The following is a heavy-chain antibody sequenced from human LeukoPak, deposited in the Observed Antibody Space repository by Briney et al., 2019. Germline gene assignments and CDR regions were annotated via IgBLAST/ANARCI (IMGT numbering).Heavy chain of an antibody. Sequence: SETLSLTCTVSGGSISSYYWSWIRQPPGKGLEWIGYIYYSGSTNYNPSLKSRVTISVDTSKNQFSLKLSSVTAADTAVYYCARVVGFAAAGTMDVWGQGTTVTVSS. D-gene: IGHD6-13*01. V-gene: IGHV4-59*01. CDR2: IYYSGST. J-gene: IGHJ6*02. CDR3: ARVVGFAAAGTMDV. CDR1: GGSISSYY.